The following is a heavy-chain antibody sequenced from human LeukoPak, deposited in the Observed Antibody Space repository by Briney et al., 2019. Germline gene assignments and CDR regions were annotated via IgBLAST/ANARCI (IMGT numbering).Heavy chain of an antibody. CDR2: INHSGST. CDR1: GGSFSGYY. Sequence: PSETLSLTCAVYGGSFSGYYWSWIRQPPGKGLEWIGEINHSGSTNYNPSLKSRVTISVDTSKNQFSLKLSSVTAADTVVYYCARGRYYYDSSGYWYYSDYWGQGTLVTVSS. V-gene: IGHV4-34*01. D-gene: IGHD3-22*01. J-gene: IGHJ4*02. CDR3: ARGRYYYDSSGYWYYSDY.